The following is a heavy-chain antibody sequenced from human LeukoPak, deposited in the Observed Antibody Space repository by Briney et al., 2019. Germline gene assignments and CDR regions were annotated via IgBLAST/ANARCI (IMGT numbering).Heavy chain of an antibody. CDR3: ARRGSIAAAGTYYY. Sequence: SETLSLTCTVSGYSNSSGYYWGWIRQPPGEGLEWIGSIYHSGSTYYNPSLKSRVTISVDTSKNQFSLKLSSVTAADTAVYYCARRGSIAAAGTYYYWGQGTLVTVSS. V-gene: IGHV4-38-2*02. D-gene: IGHD6-13*01. CDR1: GYSNSSGYY. J-gene: IGHJ4*02. CDR2: IYHSGST.